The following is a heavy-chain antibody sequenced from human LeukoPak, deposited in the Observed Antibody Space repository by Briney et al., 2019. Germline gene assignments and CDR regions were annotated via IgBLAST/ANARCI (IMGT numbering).Heavy chain of an antibody. Sequence: RASVKVSCKTSGYTFTNYRLHWVRQAPGQGLEWMGIINPSGGSSSYAQKFQGRVTMTRDTSTATVYMELSGLRSDDTAVYYCATSGDLVSTGLFDYWGQGTLVTVSS. CDR2: INPSGGSS. CDR3: ATSGDLVSTGLFDY. CDR1: GYTFTNYR. V-gene: IGHV1-46*01. D-gene: IGHD5/OR15-5a*01. J-gene: IGHJ4*02.